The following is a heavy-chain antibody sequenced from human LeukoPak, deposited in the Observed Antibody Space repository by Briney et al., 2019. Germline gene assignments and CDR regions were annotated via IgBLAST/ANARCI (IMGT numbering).Heavy chain of an antibody. D-gene: IGHD3-3*01. CDR3: AKALMGRFLEWLPGPFDY. J-gene: IGHJ4*02. CDR1: GFTFSSYG. Sequence: PGGSLRLSCAASGFTFSSYGMHWVRQAPGKGLEWVAVISYDGSNKYYADSVKGRFTTSRDNSKNTLYLQMNSLRAEDTAVYYCAKALMGRFLEWLPGPFDYWGQGTLVTVSS. CDR2: ISYDGSNK. V-gene: IGHV3-30*18.